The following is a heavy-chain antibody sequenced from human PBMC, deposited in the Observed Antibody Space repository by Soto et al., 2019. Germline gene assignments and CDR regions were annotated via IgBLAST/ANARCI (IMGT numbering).Heavy chain of an antibody. CDR3: ARDPGYSYGST. V-gene: IGHV1-3*01. CDR2: INAGNGNT. CDR1: VYTFTSYG. Sequence: ASVKVSCKASVYTFTSYGISWVRQAPGQRLEWMGWINAGNGNTKYSQKFQGRVTITRDTSASTAYMELSSLRSEDTAVYYCARDPGYSYGSTWGQGTLVTVSS. D-gene: IGHD5-18*01. J-gene: IGHJ5*02.